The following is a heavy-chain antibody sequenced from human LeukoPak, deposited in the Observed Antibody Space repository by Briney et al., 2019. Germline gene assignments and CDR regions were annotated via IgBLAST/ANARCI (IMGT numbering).Heavy chain of an antibody. CDR3: AELGITIIGGV. D-gene: IGHD3-10*02. V-gene: IGHV3-21*01. CDR2: ISSSSSYI. CDR1: GFTFSSYS. Sequence: GGSLRLSCAASGFTFSSYSMNWVRQAPGKGLEWVSSISSSSSYIYYADSVKGRFTISRDNAKNSLYLQMNSLRAEDTAVYYCAELGITIIGGVWGKGPRSPSPQ. J-gene: IGHJ6*04.